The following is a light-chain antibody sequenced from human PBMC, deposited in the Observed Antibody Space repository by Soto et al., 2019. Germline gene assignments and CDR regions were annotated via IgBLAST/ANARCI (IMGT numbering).Light chain of an antibody. V-gene: IGLV2-14*01. CDR2: DVS. J-gene: IGLJ1*01. CDR1: SSDIGAYNY. CDR3: SSFTGSRPRYV. Sequence: QSALTQPASVSGSPGQSITISCTGTSSDIGAYNYVSWYQQHPGKAPKLMIYDVSNRPSGVSDRFSASKSGNTASLTISGLQAEGESDYYCSSFTGSRPRYVFGTGTQLTVL.